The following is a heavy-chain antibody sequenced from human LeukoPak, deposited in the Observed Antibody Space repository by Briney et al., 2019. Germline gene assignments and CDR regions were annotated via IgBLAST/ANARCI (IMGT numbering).Heavy chain of an antibody. V-gene: IGHV3-53*01. J-gene: IGHJ3*02. CDR1: GFTVGSNY. Sequence: GGSLRLSCAASGFTVGSNYMSWVRQAPGKGLEWVSVTYTGGSTNYADSVKGRFSISRDNSKNTLYLQMNSLRAEDTAVYYCARVDVVTVGKNAFDIWGQGTMVTVSS. D-gene: IGHD4-23*01. CDR2: TYTGGST. CDR3: ARVDVVTVGKNAFDI.